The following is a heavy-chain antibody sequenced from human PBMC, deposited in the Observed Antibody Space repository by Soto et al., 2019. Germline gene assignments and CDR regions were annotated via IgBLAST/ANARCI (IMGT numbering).Heavy chain of an antibody. CDR1: GFSLSTSGVG. CDR3: ARSWKWSGVSCYYTYYIDS. J-gene: IGHJ4*02. D-gene: IGHD2-15*01. Sequence: QITLKESGPTLVKPTQTLTLTCTFSGFSLSTSGVGVGWIRQPPGKALEWLALIYWDDDKPYSPSLKSRLTITTDTSKNQAALTMTSMDPVDTAAYSWARSWKWSGVSCYYTYYIDSWGQGTLVTVSS. CDR2: IYWDDDK. V-gene: IGHV2-5*02.